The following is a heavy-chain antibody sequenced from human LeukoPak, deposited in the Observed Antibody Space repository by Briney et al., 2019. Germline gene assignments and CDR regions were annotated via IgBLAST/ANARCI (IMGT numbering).Heavy chain of an antibody. Sequence: ASVKVSCKVSGYTFTSYGISWVRQAPGQGLEWMGWISAYNGNTNYAQKLQGRVTTTTDTSTSTAYMELRSLRSDDTAVYYCARVSFTIFGVVITQNDYWGQGTLVTVSS. V-gene: IGHV1-18*01. CDR1: GYTFTSYG. J-gene: IGHJ4*02. D-gene: IGHD3-3*01. CDR3: ARVSFTIFGVVITQNDY. CDR2: ISAYNGNT.